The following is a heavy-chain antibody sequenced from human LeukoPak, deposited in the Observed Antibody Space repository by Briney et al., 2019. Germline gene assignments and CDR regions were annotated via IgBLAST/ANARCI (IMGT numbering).Heavy chain of an antibody. D-gene: IGHD5-12*01. CDR2: ISAYNGNT. Sequence: GASVKVSCKASGYTFTSYGISWVRQAPGQGLEWMGWISAYNGNTNYAQKLQGRVTMTTDTSTSTAYMELRSLRSDDTAVYYGAREARRGIVATIGGDYWGQGTLVTVSS. CDR3: AREARRGIVATIGGDY. J-gene: IGHJ4*02. V-gene: IGHV1-18*01. CDR1: GYTFTSYG.